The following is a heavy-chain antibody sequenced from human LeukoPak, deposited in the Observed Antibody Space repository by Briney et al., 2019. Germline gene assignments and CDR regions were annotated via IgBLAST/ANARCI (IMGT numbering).Heavy chain of an antibody. CDR1: GFTFSSYA. J-gene: IGHJ4*02. CDR3: AKAGNKGSSSWFYYFDS. V-gene: IGHV3-23*01. D-gene: IGHD6-13*01. Sequence: PGGSLRLSCAASGFTFSSYAMSWVRQAPGKGLEWVSAISGSGGSTYYADSVKGRFTISRDNSKNTLYLQMNSLRAEDTAVYYCAKAGNKGSSSWFYYFDSWGQGTLVTVSS. CDR2: ISGSGGST.